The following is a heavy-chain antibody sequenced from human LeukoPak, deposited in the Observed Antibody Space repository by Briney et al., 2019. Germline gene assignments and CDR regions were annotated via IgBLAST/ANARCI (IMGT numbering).Heavy chain of an antibody. Sequence: GGSLRLSCAASGFIFDDYGMSWVRQAPGKGLGWVSGITWNGGSTGYVDSVKGRFTISRDNAKNSLYLQMNSLRAEDSALYYCARGIDDGDNWFDPWGQGTLVTVSS. CDR2: ITWNGGST. D-gene: IGHD1-1*01. J-gene: IGHJ5*02. V-gene: IGHV3-20*04. CDR3: ARGIDDGDNWFDP. CDR1: GFIFDDYG.